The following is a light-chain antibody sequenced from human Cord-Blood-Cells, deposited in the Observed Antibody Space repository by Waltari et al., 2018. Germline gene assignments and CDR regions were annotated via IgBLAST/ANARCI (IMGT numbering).Light chain of an antibody. CDR2: RNN. V-gene: IGLV1-47*01. Sequence: QSVLTQPPSASGTPGQRVTISCSGSSSNIGSNYVYWYQQLPGTAPKLLIYRNNQRPSGVPDRFSGSKYGTSASLAISGLRSEDEADDYCAAWDDSLSGWVFGGGTKLTVL. J-gene: IGLJ3*02. CDR3: AAWDDSLSGWV. CDR1: SSNIGSNY.